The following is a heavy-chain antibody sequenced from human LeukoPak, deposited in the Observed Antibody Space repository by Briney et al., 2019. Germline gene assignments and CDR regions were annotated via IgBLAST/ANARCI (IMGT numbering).Heavy chain of an antibody. Sequence: SGGSLRLSCAASGFTFSSYGMHWVRQAPGKGLEWVAVISYDGSNKYYADSVKGRFTISRDNPKNTLYLQMNSLRAEDTAVYYCAKSGDSSSSGVNFDYWGQGTLVTVSS. CDR2: ISYDGSNK. J-gene: IGHJ4*02. V-gene: IGHV3-30*18. CDR1: GFTFSSYG. D-gene: IGHD6-6*01. CDR3: AKSGDSSSSGVNFDY.